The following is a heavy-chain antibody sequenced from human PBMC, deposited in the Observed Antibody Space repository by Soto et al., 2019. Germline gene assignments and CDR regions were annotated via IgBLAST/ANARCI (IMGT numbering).Heavy chain of an antibody. V-gene: IGHV3-30*03. Sequence: GWCXRLSGSAAVGTFIIYGIQLFRHAPGKGLEWVAVISYDGSNKYYAESVNGRFPISSDNSKNTLHLQMNSLRAEDTAVPYSEHAHGVPEPAEWGPGTLLKVYS. CDR1: VGTFIIYG. CDR3: EHAHGVPEPAE. CDR2: ISYDGSNK. J-gene: IGHJ4*02. D-gene: IGHD6-13*01.